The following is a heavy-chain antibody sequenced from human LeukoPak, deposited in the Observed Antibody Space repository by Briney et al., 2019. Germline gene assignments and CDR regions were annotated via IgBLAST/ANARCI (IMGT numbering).Heavy chain of an antibody. D-gene: IGHD3-10*01. CDR2: FDPEDGET. CDR1: GYTLTELP. J-gene: IGHJ4*02. Sequence: ASVKVSCKVSGYTLTELPMHWVRQAPGKGLEWMGGFDPEDGETIYAQKFQGRVTMTEDTSTDTAYMELSSLRSEDTAVYYCATVFTMVRGVIVDYWGQGTLVTVSS. V-gene: IGHV1-24*01. CDR3: ATVFTMVRGVIVDY.